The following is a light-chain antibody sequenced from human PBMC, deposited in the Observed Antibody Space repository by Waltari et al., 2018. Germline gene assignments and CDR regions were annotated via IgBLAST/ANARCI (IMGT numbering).Light chain of an antibody. J-gene: IGLJ3*02. CDR3: MILHNNAVV. CDR2: YKSDSNK. Sequence: QAVLTQPASLSASPGASSRLPCTLRSGINVRTYKIYWYPQRPGSPPQFLVKYKSDSNKPRVSGVPSRFSASRDTSANAGILLISGLQPEDEADYYCMILHNNAVVFGGGTKLTVL. V-gene: IGLV5-45*01. CDR1: SGINVRTYK.